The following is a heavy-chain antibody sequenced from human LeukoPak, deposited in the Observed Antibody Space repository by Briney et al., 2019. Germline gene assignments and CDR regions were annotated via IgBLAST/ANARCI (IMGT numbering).Heavy chain of an antibody. CDR2: INWNGGST. CDR1: GFTFDDYG. Sequence: GGSLRLSCAASGFTFDDYGMSWVRQAPGKGLEWVSGINWNGGSTGYADSVKGRFTISRDNAKNSLYLQMNSLRAEDTASYYCARVKGVGATASFDYWGQGTLVTVSS. V-gene: IGHV3-20*04. CDR3: ARVKGVGATASFDY. D-gene: IGHD1-26*01. J-gene: IGHJ4*02.